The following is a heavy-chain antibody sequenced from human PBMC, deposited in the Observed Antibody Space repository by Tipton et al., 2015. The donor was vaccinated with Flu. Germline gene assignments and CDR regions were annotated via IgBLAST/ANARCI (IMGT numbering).Heavy chain of an antibody. CDR1: GFIVSSDY. Sequence: SLRLSCAASGFIVSSDYMSWVRQAPGKGLEWVSVIYSSDSTSYADSVRGRFTMSRDNSKNTLYLQMNNLRVEDTAVYFCATRTPTYGDAFNFWGQGTMVSVSS. J-gene: IGHJ3*01. CDR2: IYSSDST. CDR3: ATRTPTYGDAFNF. V-gene: IGHV3-53*01. D-gene: IGHD1-14*01.